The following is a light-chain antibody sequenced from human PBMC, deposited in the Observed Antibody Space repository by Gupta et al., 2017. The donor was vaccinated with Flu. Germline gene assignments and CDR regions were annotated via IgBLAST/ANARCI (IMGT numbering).Light chain of an antibody. Sequence: PGTRSLSPGERATLSGRASQSVSSSFLAWYQQKPGQAPRLLIYDASSRATGIPDRISGSGSGTDFTLTIRRLETEDFAVYYCQQYGGSPTFGQGTKVEIK. V-gene: IGKV3-20*01. CDR2: DAS. J-gene: IGKJ1*01. CDR1: QSVSSSF. CDR3: QQYGGSPT.